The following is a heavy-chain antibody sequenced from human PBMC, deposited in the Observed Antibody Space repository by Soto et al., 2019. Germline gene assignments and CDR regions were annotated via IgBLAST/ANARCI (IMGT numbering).Heavy chain of an antibody. J-gene: IGHJ4*02. CDR2: ISGSSGNA. Sequence: QVQLVQSGAEVKNPGASVKVSCKTSGYTFTKYGVGWVRQAPGQGLEWMGWISGSSGNANYAEKVQGRITLTTDTATSTAYIELRSLRSDDTAVYYCAREMGGRGGEYDYWGQGTLVTVSS. V-gene: IGHV1-18*01. CDR3: AREMGGRGGEYDY. CDR1: GYTFTKYG. D-gene: IGHD3-16*01.